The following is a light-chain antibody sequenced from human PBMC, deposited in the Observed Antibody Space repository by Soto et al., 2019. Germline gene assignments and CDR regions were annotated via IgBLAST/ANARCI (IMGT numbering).Light chain of an antibody. V-gene: IGLV8-61*01. Sequence: QPVVTQEPSFSVSPGGTVTLTCGLSSGSVSTSYYPSWYQQTPGQAPRTLIYSTNTRSSGVPDRFSGSILGNKAALTITGAQADDESDYYCVLYMGSGTVVFGGGAELTVL. J-gene: IGLJ2*01. CDR3: VLYMGSGTVV. CDR2: STN. CDR1: SGSVSTSYY.